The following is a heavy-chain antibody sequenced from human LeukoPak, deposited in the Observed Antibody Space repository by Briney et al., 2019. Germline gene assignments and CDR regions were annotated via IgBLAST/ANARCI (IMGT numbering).Heavy chain of an antibody. D-gene: IGHD6-19*01. J-gene: IGHJ4*02. CDR2: ISYDGSNK. Sequence: QPGRSLRLSCAASGFTFSSYGMHWVRQAPGKGLEWVAVISYDGSNKYYAASVKGRFTISRDNSTHTLYMQMKSLRAEDTPVYYCAKDRDWSGWYFDYWGQGALVTVSS. CDR3: AKDRDWSGWYFDY. V-gene: IGHV3-30*18. CDR1: GFTFSSYG.